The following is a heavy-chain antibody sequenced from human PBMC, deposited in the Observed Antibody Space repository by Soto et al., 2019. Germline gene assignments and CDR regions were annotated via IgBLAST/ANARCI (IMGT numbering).Heavy chain of an antibody. Sequence: VGSLRLSCAASGFTFSSYAMHWVRQAPGKGLEWVAVISYDGSNKYCADSVKGRFTISRDNSKNTLYLQMNSLRAEDTAVYYCARAPSLRFLEWLRYGMDVWGQGTTVTVSS. D-gene: IGHD3-3*01. CDR3: ARAPSLRFLEWLRYGMDV. V-gene: IGHV3-30-3*01. CDR1: GFTFSSYA. J-gene: IGHJ6*02. CDR2: ISYDGSNK.